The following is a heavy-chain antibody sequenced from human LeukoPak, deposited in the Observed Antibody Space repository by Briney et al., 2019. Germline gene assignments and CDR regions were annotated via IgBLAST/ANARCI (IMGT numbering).Heavy chain of an antibody. Sequence: PGGSLRLSCAASGFTFSNYAMSWVRQAPGKGLEWVSGISGSASSTYYADSVKGRFTISRDNSKNTLYLQMNSLRAEDTAVYYCTKDPRYSSRINWFDPWGQGTLVTVSS. D-gene: IGHD6-13*01. CDR2: ISGSASST. J-gene: IGHJ5*02. V-gene: IGHV3-23*01. CDR1: GFTFSNYA. CDR3: TKDPRYSSRINWFDP.